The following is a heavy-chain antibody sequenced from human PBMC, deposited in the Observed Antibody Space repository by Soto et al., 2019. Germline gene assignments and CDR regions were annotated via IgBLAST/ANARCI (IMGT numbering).Heavy chain of an antibody. CDR1: GFTFSSYW. CDR2: IKQDGSEK. Sequence: RRLSCAASGFTFSSYWMSWVRQAPGKGLEWVANIKQDGSEKYYVDSVKGRFTISRDNAKNSLYLQMNRLRAEDTAVYYCARDPSVDCSSTSCRPTKFDPWGQATLVTLSS. J-gene: IGHJ5*02. D-gene: IGHD2-2*01. V-gene: IGHV3-7*01. CDR3: ARDPSVDCSSTSCRPTKFDP.